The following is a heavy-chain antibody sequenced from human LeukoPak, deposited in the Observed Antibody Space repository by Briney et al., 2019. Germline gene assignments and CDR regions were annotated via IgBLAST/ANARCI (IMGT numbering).Heavy chain of an antibody. V-gene: IGHV4-34*01. CDR1: GGSFSGYY. Sequence: SETLSLTCAVYGGSFSGYYWNWIRQPPGKGLEWIGEINNSGSTNYNPSLKSRVTISRDTSKNQFSLKLSSVTAADTAVYYCARRKYYYDSSGYSPVYYFDYWGQGTLVTVSS. CDR3: ARRKYYYDSSGYSPVYYFDY. J-gene: IGHJ4*02. CDR2: INNSGST. D-gene: IGHD3-22*01.